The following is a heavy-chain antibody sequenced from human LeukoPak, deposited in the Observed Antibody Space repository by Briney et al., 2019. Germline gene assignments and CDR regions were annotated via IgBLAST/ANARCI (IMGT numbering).Heavy chain of an antibody. CDR1: GYTFTSYG. CDR2: ISAYNGNT. Sequence: ASVKVSCKASGYTFTSYGISCVRQAPGQGLEWMGSISAYNGNTNYAQKLQGRVTMTTDTSTSTAYMELRSLRSDDTAVYYCARVVRKIFGVVIFDYWGQGTLVTVSS. V-gene: IGHV1-18*01. D-gene: IGHD3-3*01. J-gene: IGHJ4*02. CDR3: ARVVRKIFGVVIFDY.